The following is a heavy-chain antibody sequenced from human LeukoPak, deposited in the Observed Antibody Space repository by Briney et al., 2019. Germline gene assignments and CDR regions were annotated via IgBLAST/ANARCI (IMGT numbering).Heavy chain of an antibody. Sequence: AASVKVSCKASGGTFSSYAISWVRQAPGQGLEWMGGIIPIFGTANYAQKFQGRVTITADESTSTAYMELSSLRSEDTAVYYCARDGRARGLIVVVPAAITGINDAFDIWGQGTMVTVSS. CDR1: GGTFSSYA. CDR3: ARDGRARGLIVVVPAAITGINDAFDI. CDR2: IIPIFGTA. J-gene: IGHJ3*02. V-gene: IGHV1-69*13. D-gene: IGHD2-2*01.